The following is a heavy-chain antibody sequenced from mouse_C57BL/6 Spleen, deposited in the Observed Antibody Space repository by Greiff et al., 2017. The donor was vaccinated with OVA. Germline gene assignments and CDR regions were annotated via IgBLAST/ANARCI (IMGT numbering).Heavy chain of an antibody. CDR3: AREEAAQAFYAMDY. CDR1: GYAFSSSW. D-gene: IGHD3-2*02. V-gene: IGHV1-82*01. J-gene: IGHJ4*01. Sequence: VQLQESGPELVKPGASVKISCKASGYAFSSSWMNWVKQRPGKGLEWIGRIYPGDGDTNYNGKFKGKATLTADKSSSTAYMQLSSLTSEDSAVYFCAREEAAQAFYAMDYWGQGTSVTVSS. CDR2: IYPGDGDT.